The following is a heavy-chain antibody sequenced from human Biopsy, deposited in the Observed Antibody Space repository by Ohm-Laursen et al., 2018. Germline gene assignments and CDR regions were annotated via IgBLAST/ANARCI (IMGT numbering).Heavy chain of an antibody. Sequence: SDNLSLTWAVFGKTFSDYQWSWIRQPPGKGLEWIGQINQAGTTNYNPSLKSRVSISADASKYEFSLRLTSVTAADTAVYLCGNEVHGRDYWGLGAQVTVSS. J-gene: IGHJ4*02. CDR3: GNEVHGRDY. CDR1: GKTFSDYQ. V-gene: IGHV4-34*08. D-gene: IGHD2-15*01. CDR2: INQAGTT.